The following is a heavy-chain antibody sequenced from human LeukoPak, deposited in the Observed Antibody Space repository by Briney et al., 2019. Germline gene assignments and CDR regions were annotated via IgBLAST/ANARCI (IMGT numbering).Heavy chain of an antibody. Sequence: PGGSLRLSCAASGFTFSNYAMTWVRQAPGKGLEWVSGISDSDGSTYYADSVKGRFTISRDDSKNTLYLQMNSLRAEDTAVYYCAKSLSGGGYYFEYWGQGTLVTVSS. J-gene: IGHJ4*02. CDR3: AKSLSGGGYYFEY. V-gene: IGHV3-23*01. CDR2: ISDSDGST. D-gene: IGHD3-10*01. CDR1: GFTFSNYA.